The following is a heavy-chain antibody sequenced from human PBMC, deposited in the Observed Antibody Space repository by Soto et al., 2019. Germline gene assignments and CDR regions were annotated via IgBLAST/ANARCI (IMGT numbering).Heavy chain of an antibody. J-gene: IGHJ2*01. CDR1: GFTVSSNY. Sequence: EVQLVESGGGLVQPGGSLRLSCAASGFTVSSNYMSWVRQAPGKGLEWVSVIYSGGSTYYADSVKGRFTISRDNSKNTLYLQMNSLRAEDTAVYYCASTGPRARGYFDLWGRGTLVTVSS. V-gene: IGHV3-66*01. CDR2: IYSGGST. CDR3: ASTGPRARGYFDL.